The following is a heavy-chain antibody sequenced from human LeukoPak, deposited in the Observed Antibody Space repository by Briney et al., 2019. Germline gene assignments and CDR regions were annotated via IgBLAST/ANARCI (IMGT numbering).Heavy chain of an antibody. V-gene: IGHV4-31*03. CDR1: GGSISSGGYY. Sequence: SETLSLTCTVSGGSISSGGYYWTWIRQHPGKGLEWIGYIYYSGGTYYDPSLKSRVTISVDTSKNQFSLKLSSMTAADTAVYYCASRADYSKLPYFDYWGQGTLVTVSS. J-gene: IGHJ4*02. CDR3: ASRADYSKLPYFDY. CDR2: IYYSGGT. D-gene: IGHD4-11*01.